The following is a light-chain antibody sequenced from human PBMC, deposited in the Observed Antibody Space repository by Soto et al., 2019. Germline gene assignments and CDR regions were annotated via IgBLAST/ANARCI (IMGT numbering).Light chain of an antibody. CDR3: QQYGSSLRLT. CDR2: GAS. J-gene: IGKJ4*01. CDR1: QSVSSSY. Sequence: EIVLTQSPGTLSLSPGERATLSCRASQSVSSSYLAWYQQKPGQAPRLLIYGASSRATGIPDRFSGSGSGTDFTLTISRLEPEDFAVYYCQQYGSSLRLTFGGGTKVGIK. V-gene: IGKV3-20*01.